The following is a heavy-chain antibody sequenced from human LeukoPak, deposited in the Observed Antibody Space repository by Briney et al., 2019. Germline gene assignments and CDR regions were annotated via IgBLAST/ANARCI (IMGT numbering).Heavy chain of an antibody. J-gene: IGHJ4*02. CDR3: AREAPDYGAHDFDY. Sequence: GGSLRLSCVASGFPFDDYGMFWVRQSPGKGLEWVSSISWNSGIIDYADSVKGRFTISRDNAKNSLYLQMNSLRAEDTAVYYCAREAPDYGAHDFDYWGQGTLVTVSS. CDR2: ISWNSGII. CDR1: GFPFDDYG. V-gene: IGHV3-20*04. D-gene: IGHD4-17*01.